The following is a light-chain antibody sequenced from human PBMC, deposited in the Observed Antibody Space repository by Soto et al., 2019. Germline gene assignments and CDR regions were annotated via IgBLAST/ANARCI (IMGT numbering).Light chain of an antibody. CDR2: GNR. J-gene: IGLJ2*01. CDR1: SSNLGAGYD. Sequence: QSVLTQPPSVSGAPGQRVTISCTGNSSNLGAGYDVHWYQQLPGAAPKLVIFGNRNRPSGVPERFSGSKSGTSATLGITGLQTGDEADYYCGTWDSSLSAVLFGGGTKLTVL. CDR3: GTWDSSLSAVL. V-gene: IGLV1-40*01.